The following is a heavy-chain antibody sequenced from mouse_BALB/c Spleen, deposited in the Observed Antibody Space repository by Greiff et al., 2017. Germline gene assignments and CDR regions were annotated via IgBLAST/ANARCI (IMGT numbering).Heavy chain of an antibody. CDR3: ARYDDDDYDAMDY. V-gene: IGHV6-6*01. D-gene: IGHD2-4*01. Sequence: EVLRVESGPGLVQPGGSMKLSCAASGFTFSDSCMDWVRQSPEKGLEWVAEIRSKANNHATYYAESVKGRFTISRDDSKSSVYLQMNSVRAEDTGIYYCARYDDDDYDAMDYWGQGTSVTVSS. CDR2: IRSKANNHAT. CDR1: GFTFSDSC. J-gene: IGHJ4*01.